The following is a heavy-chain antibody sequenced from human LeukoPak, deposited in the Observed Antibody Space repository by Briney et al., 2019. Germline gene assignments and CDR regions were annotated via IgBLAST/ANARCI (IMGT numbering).Heavy chain of an antibody. Sequence: PGGSLRLSCAASVFRFSSYWMHWVRQAPGTGLLWVSRIKSDGSRTTYADSVKGRFTISRDNAKDTLYLQLNSLRAEDTAVYFCARGRPKDDCDGYDHFDLWGQGTLVTVSS. J-gene: IGHJ4*02. CDR1: VFRFSSYW. D-gene: IGHD2-21*01. CDR3: ARGRPKDDCDGYDHFDL. CDR2: IKSDGSRT. V-gene: IGHV3-74*03.